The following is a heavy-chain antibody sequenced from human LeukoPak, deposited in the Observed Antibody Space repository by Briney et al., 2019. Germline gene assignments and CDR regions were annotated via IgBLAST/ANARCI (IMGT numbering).Heavy chain of an antibody. CDR3: ARDSSRYYDSSGDPSY. V-gene: IGHV3-11*05. CDR2: ISSSGIYT. Sequence: KPGGSLRHSCAASGFTFSDYYMSWIRQAPGKGLEWVSYISSSGIYTNYADSVKGRFTISRDNAKNSLYLQMNSLRAEDTAVYYCARDSSRYYDSSGDPSYWGQGTLVTVSS. D-gene: IGHD3-22*01. J-gene: IGHJ4*02. CDR1: GFTFSDYY.